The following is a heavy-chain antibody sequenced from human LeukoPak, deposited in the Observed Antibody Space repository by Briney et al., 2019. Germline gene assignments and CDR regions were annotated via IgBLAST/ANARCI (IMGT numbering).Heavy chain of an antibody. D-gene: IGHD6-13*01. V-gene: IGHV3-21*01. Sequence: PGGSLRLSCTASGFTFSDCDMSWVRQAPGKGLEWDSSISYRSSPIYYADSVKGRFTISRDNAKNSLYLQMDSLRAGDTAVYYCARAYPPLRTAAAGDQWGQGTLVTVSS. J-gene: IGHJ4*02. CDR2: ISYRSSPI. CDR3: ARAYPPLRTAAAGDQ. CDR1: GFTFSDCD.